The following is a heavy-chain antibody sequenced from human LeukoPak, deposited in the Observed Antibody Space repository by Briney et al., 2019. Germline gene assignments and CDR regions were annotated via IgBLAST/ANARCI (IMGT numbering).Heavy chain of an antibody. J-gene: IGHJ3*01. D-gene: IGHD4-17*01. V-gene: IGHV3-23*01. CDR1: DFTFATYA. CDR2: IGGSGSYT. Sequence: GGSLRLSCVASDFTFATYAMTWVRLTPGKGLEWVSSIGGSGSYTIYADSVRGRFTVSRDNSKNTLYLQMNSLRAEDTAVYYCGGDPNGDYVGAFEFWGQGTLVSVSS. CDR3: GGDPNGDYVGAFEF.